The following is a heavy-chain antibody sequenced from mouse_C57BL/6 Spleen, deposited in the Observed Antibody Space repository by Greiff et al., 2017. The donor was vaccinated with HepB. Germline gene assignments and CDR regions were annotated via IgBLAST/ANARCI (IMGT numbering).Heavy chain of an antibody. V-gene: IGHV3-6*01. CDR3: ARGRGYAMDY. Sequence: EVKLMESGPGLVKPSQSLSLTCSVTGYSITSGYYWNWIRQFPGNKLEWMGYISYDGSNNYNPSLKNRISITRDTSKNQFFLKLNSVTTEDTATYYCARGRGYAMDYWGQGTSVTVSS. J-gene: IGHJ4*01. CDR2: ISYDGSN. CDR1: GYSITSGYY.